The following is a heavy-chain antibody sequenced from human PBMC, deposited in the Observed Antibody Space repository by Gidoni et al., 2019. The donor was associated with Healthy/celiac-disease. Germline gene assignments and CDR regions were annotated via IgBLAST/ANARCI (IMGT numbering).Heavy chain of an antibody. V-gene: IGHV3-7*04. D-gene: IGHD3-22*01. CDR1: GFTFSSYW. Sequence: EVQLVESGGGLVQPGGSLRLSCAASGFTFSSYWMSWVRQAPGKGLEWVANIKQDGSEKYYVDSVKGRFTISRDNAKNSLYLQMNSLRAEDTAVYYCARVNAAVYYDSSGYWDYWGQGTLVTVSS. CDR2: IKQDGSEK. J-gene: IGHJ4*02. CDR3: ARVNAAVYYDSSGYWDY.